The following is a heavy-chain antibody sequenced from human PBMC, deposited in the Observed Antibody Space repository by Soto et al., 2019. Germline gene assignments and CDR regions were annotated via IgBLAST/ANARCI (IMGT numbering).Heavy chain of an antibody. J-gene: IGHJ4*02. CDR1: GYTFTSYA. Sequence: GASVKVSCKASGYTFTSYAMHWVRQAPGQRLEWMGRIIPINGKTNYAQKFQGRVTITADKSTSTAYMELSSLRSEDTAVYYCARDPSGYDLPAYWGQGTLVTVPQ. CDR2: IIPINGKT. D-gene: IGHD5-12*01. CDR3: ARDPSGYDLPAY. V-gene: IGHV1-3*01.